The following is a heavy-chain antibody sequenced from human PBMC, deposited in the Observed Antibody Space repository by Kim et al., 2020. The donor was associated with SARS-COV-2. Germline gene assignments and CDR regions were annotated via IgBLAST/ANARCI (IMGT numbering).Heavy chain of an antibody. D-gene: IGHD6-13*01. J-gene: IGHJ4*02. CDR3: TTDRGIAAGGPEDY. Sequence: AAPVKGRFTISRDDSKNTLYLQMNSLKTEDTAVYYCTTDRGIAAGGPEDYWGQGTLVTVSS. V-gene: IGHV3-15*01.